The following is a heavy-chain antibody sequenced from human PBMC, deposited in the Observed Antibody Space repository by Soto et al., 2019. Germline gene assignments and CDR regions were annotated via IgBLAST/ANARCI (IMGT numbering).Heavy chain of an antibody. CDR2: IYYSGST. V-gene: IGHV4-59*01. J-gene: IGHJ6*02. Sequence: SETLSLTCTVSGGSISSYYWSWIRQPPGKGLEWIGYIYYSGSTNYNPSLKSRVTISVDTSKNQFSLKLSSVTAADTAVYYCARGYNYYYYYGMDVWRQGTTVTVSS. CDR3: ARGYNYYYYYGMDV. CDR1: GGSISSYY. D-gene: IGHD1-1*01.